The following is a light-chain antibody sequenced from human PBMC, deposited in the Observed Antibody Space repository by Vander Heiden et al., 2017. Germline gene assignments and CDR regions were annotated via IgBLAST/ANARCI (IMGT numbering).Light chain of an antibody. CDR2: GTS. Sequence: IVLTQSPDTLSLSPGESATLSFRASQSVRTTYLAWYQQKPGRAPRLLIYGTSTRATGTPDRFSGSGYGTDFILTISRREPDDSAVYYCQQYNDSPELTFGGGTKVEIK. V-gene: IGKV3-20*01. CDR1: QSVRTTY. CDR3: QQYNDSPELT. J-gene: IGKJ4*01.